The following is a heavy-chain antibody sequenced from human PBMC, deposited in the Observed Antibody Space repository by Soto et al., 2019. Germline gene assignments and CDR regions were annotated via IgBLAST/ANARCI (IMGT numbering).Heavy chain of an antibody. CDR3: VKDEGIEAMDV. V-gene: IGHV3-21*01. J-gene: IGHJ6*02. Sequence: VGSLRLSCVTSGFTFSRNTMNWVRQAPGKGLEWVASITSSGSYVYYADSVKGRFSASRDNAKNSLSLQMDSLRPDDTAIYFCVKDEGIEAMDVWGQGTTVTVSS. D-gene: IGHD3-3*02. CDR2: ITSSGSYV. CDR1: GFTFSRNT.